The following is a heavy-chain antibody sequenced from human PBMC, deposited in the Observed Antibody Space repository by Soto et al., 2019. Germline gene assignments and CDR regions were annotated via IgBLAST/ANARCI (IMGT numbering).Heavy chain of an antibody. CDR3: AKSLSTAVNYGLDV. CDR2: ISDDGDST. Sequence: GGSLRLSCGASGFTFSDNAMTWVRQAPGKGLEWVSSISDDGDSTYYADSVKGRFAVSRDNSKNTLFLHMNSLGAEDTAVYYCAKSLSTAVNYGLDVWGQGTSVTVYS. J-gene: IGHJ6*02. CDR1: GFTFSDNA. D-gene: IGHD2-2*01. V-gene: IGHV3-23*01.